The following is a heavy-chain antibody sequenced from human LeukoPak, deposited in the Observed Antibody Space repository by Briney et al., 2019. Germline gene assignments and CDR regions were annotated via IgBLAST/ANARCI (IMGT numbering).Heavy chain of an antibody. Sequence: GRSLRLSCAASGFTFSTYAMIWVRQAPGKGLEWVSFISGSISHTEDADSVKGRVTISRDNSKNTLFLQMNSLRVEDTGLYYLTKEYDKTNRSPEWGFDSWGQGTLVTVSS. D-gene: IGHD3-22*01. V-gene: IGHV3-23*01. CDR2: ISGSISHT. J-gene: IGHJ4*02. CDR3: TKEYDKTNRSPEWGFDS. CDR1: GFTFSTYA.